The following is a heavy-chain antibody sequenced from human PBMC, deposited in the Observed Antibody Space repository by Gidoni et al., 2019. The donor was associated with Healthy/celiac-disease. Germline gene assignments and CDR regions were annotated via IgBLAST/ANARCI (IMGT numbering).Heavy chain of an antibody. J-gene: IGHJ4*02. CDR2: IDPSDSYT. CDR1: GYSFTSYW. CDR3: ARLAPRLELGY. V-gene: IGHV5-10-1*01. D-gene: IGHD1-7*01. Sequence: EVQLVQYGAEGTKPGEYLMISCKGSGYSFTSYWHSWVRQMPGKGLEWMGMIDPSDSYTNYRPSFQGHVTTSADKSISTAYLQWSSLKASYTAMYYCARLAPRLELGYWGQGTLVTVSS.